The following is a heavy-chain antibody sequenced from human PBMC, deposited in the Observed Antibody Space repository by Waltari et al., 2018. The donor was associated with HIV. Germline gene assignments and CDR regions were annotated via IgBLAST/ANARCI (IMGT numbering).Heavy chain of an antibody. V-gene: IGHV3-15*01. CDR2: IKSKSDGETV. CDR1: GFTFKIAW. D-gene: IGHD1-26*01. Sequence: EVQLVESGGGLVKPGGSLRLSCVGSGFTFKIAWINWVRQAPGKGVVWVGRIKSKSDGETVDYGYPVRGRFSISRDASQNTVFLQMNSLKTEDTAVYYCTRKAFSGSYYDSWGQGALVTVSS. J-gene: IGHJ4*02. CDR3: TRKAFSGSYYDS.